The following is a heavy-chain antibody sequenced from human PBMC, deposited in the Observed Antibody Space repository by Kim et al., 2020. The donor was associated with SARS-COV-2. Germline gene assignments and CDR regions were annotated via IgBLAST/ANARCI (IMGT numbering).Heavy chain of an antibody. D-gene: IGHD2-21*02. J-gene: IGHJ4*02. CDR3: ARVRGDPNAEFGY. CDR1: GASVSSGSYY. Sequence: SETLSLTCTVSGASVSSGSYYWSWIRQPPGKGLEWIGYINYSGNTNYNPSLKSRVTISVDTSKNQFSLRLTSVIAADTAVYYCARVRGDPNAEFGYWGQG. V-gene: IGHV4-61*01. CDR2: INYSGNT.